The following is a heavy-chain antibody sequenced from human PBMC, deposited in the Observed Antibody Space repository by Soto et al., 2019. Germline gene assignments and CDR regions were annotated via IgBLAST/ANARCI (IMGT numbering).Heavy chain of an antibody. D-gene: IGHD5-12*01. CDR3: ARSNDYDQYRYYFDY. V-gene: IGHV1-69*13. Sequence: ASVKVSCKASGGTFSSYAISWVRQAPGQGLEWMGGIIPIFGTANYAQKFQGRVTITADESTSAAYMELSSLRSEDTAVYYCARSNDYDQYRYYFDYWGQGTRVTVSS. J-gene: IGHJ4*02. CDR1: GGTFSSYA. CDR2: IIPIFGTA.